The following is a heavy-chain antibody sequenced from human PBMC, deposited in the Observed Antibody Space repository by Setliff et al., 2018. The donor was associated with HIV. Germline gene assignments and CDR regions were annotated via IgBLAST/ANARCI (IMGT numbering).Heavy chain of an antibody. J-gene: IGHJ4*02. CDR3: ARFMHYYDAIWVLYRENYFDS. Sequence: SETLSLTCTVSGDSLIGFYWGWIRQPPGEGPEWIGYISYSGSADYNPSLKSRVTISIDTSKNQFSLKLSSVTAADTAVYYCARFMHYYDAIWVLYRENYFDSWGQGTLVTVSS. CDR1: GDSLIGFY. D-gene: IGHD3-22*01. V-gene: IGHV4-59*08. CDR2: ISYSGSA.